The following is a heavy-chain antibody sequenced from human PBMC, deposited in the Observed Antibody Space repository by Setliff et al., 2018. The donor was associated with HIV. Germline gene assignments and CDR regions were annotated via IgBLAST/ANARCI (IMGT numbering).Heavy chain of an antibody. Sequence: GGSLRLSCAVSGSNINDNFMTWVRQSPVKGLEWVSAISGGGGGTNYADSVRGRFTISRDNSNNTLYLHMNNLRADDTAVYYCTRGQRLTIFGVVIRRDWFDPWGQGTLVTVSS. D-gene: IGHD3-3*01. CDR1: GSNINDNF. CDR3: TRGQRLTIFGVVIRRDWFDP. CDR2: ISGGGGGT. J-gene: IGHJ5*02. V-gene: IGHV3-23*01.